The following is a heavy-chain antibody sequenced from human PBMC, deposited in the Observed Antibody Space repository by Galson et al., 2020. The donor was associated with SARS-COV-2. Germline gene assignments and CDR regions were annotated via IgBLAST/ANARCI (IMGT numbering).Heavy chain of an antibody. CDR3: ARVEDYYYYMDV. J-gene: IGHJ6*03. Sequence: ASVKVSCKASGYTFTSYDINWVRQATGHGLEWMGWMNPNRGNTDYAQKFQGRVTMTRNTPISTAYMELSSLSSDDTAVYYCARVEDYYYYMDVWGKGTTVTVSS. CDR1: GYTFTSYD. V-gene: IGHV1-8*01. CDR2: MNPNRGNT.